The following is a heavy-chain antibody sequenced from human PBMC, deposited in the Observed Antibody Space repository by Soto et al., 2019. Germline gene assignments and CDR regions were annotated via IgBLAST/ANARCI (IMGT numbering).Heavy chain of an antibody. CDR1: GFTFSSYS. CDR3: ARGLRMIPLLFDI. Sequence: PVGSLRLSCAASGFTFSSYSMNWGRQAPGKGLEWVSSISSSSSYIYYADSVKGRFTISRDNAKNSLYLQMNSLRAEDTAVYYCARGLRMIPLLFDIWGQGTMVTVSS. D-gene: IGHD3-22*01. J-gene: IGHJ3*02. V-gene: IGHV3-21*01. CDR2: ISSSSSYI.